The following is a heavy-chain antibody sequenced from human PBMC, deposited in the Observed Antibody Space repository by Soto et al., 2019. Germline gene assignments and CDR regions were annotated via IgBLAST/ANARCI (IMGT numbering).Heavy chain of an antibody. Sequence: SETLSLTCAVYGGSFIGYYWSWIRQPPGKGLEWIGEINHSGSTNYNPSLKSRVTISLDKSENQFSLKVTSLTAADTAVYYCASRDPGTSVDYWGQGTLVTVSS. V-gene: IGHV4-34*01. J-gene: IGHJ4*02. D-gene: IGHD1-7*01. CDR2: INHSGST. CDR3: ASRDPGTSVDY. CDR1: GGSFIGYY.